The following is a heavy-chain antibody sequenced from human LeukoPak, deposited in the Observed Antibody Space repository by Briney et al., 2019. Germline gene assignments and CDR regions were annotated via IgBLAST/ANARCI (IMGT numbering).Heavy chain of an antibody. Sequence: GGSLRLSCVSSGLDVSGTYMSWIRQAPGKGLEWVSTAFVGGDTYYADSVEGRCTLSKDISTNTMYLQMDGLRPEDTAVYFCARDQLDHWGQGALVSVSP. CDR2: AFVGGDT. CDR3: ARDQLDH. V-gene: IGHV3-53*01. J-gene: IGHJ5*02. CDR1: GLDVSGTY.